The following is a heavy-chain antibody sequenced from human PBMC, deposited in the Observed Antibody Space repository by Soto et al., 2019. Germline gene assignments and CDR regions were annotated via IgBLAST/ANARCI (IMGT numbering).Heavy chain of an antibody. CDR3: VRDKRDLRFLEWSYYFDY. Sequence: VGSLRLSCAASGFTFSTYGIHWVRQAPGKGLEWVALISYDGSNKYYADSVKGRFTISRDNSKNTLYLQMNSLRAEDTAVYYCVRDKRDLRFLEWSYYFDYWGQGTLVTVSS. V-gene: IGHV3-30*19. D-gene: IGHD3-3*01. CDR2: ISYDGSNK. J-gene: IGHJ4*02. CDR1: GFTFSTYG.